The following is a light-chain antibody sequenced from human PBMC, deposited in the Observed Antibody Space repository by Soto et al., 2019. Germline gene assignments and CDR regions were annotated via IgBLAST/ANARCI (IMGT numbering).Light chain of an antibody. CDR2: NYV. CDR3: QSYDSHLSGSL. CDR1: SSNIGAGYG. V-gene: IGLV1-40*01. Sequence: QSVLTQPPSVSGPPGQRVTISCAGTSSNIGAGYGVHWYQQLPGRAPKLLIHNYVNRPSGVPDRFSGSKSGTSASLAITGLQGDDEGDYYCQSYDSHLSGSLFGGGTKVTVL. J-gene: IGLJ2*01.